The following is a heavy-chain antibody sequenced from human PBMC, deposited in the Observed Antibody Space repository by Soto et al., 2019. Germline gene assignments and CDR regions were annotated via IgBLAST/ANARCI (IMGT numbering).Heavy chain of an antibody. J-gene: IGHJ5*02. Sequence: ASVKVSCKASGYTFTSYGISWVRQAPGQGLEWMGWISAYNGNTNYAQKLQGRVTMTTDTSTSTAYMELRSPRSDDTAVYYCARDERQWLVQSNWFDPWGQGTLVTVSS. CDR1: GYTFTSYG. CDR3: ARDERQWLVQSNWFDP. V-gene: IGHV1-18*01. D-gene: IGHD6-19*01. CDR2: ISAYNGNT.